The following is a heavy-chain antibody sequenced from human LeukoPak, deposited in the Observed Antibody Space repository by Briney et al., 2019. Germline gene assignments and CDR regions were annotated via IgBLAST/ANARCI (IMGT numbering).Heavy chain of an antibody. J-gene: IGHJ4*02. CDR2: ISYDGSNT. V-gene: IGHV3-30*01. CDR1: GFTFSSYA. CDR3: ARDSTYYYGSGSSGPHYFDS. D-gene: IGHD3-10*01. Sequence: GTSLRLSCGASGFTFSSYAMHWVRQAPGKGLEWVAVISYDGSNTYYADSVKGRFTISRDNPKNTLYLQLNSLRAEDSAVYYCARDSTYYYGSGSSGPHYFDSWGQGTLVTVSS.